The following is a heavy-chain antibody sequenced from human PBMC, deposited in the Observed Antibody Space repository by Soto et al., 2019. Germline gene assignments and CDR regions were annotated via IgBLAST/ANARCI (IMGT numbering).Heavy chain of an antibody. V-gene: IGHV3-9*01. D-gene: IGHD6-6*01. J-gene: IGHJ4*02. CDR1: GFTFDDYA. CDR2: ISWNSGSI. Sequence: GGSLRLSCAASGFTFDDYAMHWVRQAPGKGLEWVSGISWNSGSIGYADSVKGRFTISRDNAKNSLYLQMNSLRAEDTALYYCAKDIRDYSSSSFDYWGQGTLVTVSS. CDR3: AKDIRDYSSSSFDY.